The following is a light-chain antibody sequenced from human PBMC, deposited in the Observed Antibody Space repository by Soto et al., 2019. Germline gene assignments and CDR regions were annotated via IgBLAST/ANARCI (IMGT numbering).Light chain of an antibody. CDR1: QSVSNN. CDR2: DAS. Sequence: IVLTQSPGTLSLSPWERATLSCRASQSVSNNYLAWYQQKPGRSPRLLIYDASTRATGIPARFSGSGSGTEFTLTISSLQSEDFAVYYCQQYNNWPQTFGQGTRLEIK. CDR3: QQYNNWPQT. J-gene: IGKJ5*01. V-gene: IGKV3-15*01.